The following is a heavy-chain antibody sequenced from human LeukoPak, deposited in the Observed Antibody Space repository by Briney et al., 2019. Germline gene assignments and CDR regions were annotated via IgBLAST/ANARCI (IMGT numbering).Heavy chain of an antibody. D-gene: IGHD3-22*01. CDR1: GGTFGSYA. CDR2: IIPIFGTA. Sequence: SVKVSCKASGGTFGSYAISWVRQAPGQGLEWMGRIIPIFGTANYAQKFQGRVTITTDESTSTAYMELSSLRSEDTAVYYCARDHRYYYDSSGYYDYNWFDPWGQGTLVTVSS. V-gene: IGHV1-69*05. CDR3: ARDHRYYYDSSGYYDYNWFDP. J-gene: IGHJ5*02.